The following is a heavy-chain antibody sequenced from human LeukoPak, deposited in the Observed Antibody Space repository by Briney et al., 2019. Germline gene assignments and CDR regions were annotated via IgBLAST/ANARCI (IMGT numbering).Heavy chain of an antibody. D-gene: IGHD3-22*01. CDR3: ALPTYYYDSSGYPGYYFDY. CDR2: INHSGST. Sequence: PSETLSLTCAVYGGSFSGYYWSWIRQPPGKGLEWIGEINHSGSTNYNPSLKSRVTISVDTSKNQFSLKLSSVTAADTAVYYCALPTYYYDSSGYPGYYFDYWGQGTLVTVSS. CDR1: GGSFSGYY. V-gene: IGHV4-34*01. J-gene: IGHJ4*02.